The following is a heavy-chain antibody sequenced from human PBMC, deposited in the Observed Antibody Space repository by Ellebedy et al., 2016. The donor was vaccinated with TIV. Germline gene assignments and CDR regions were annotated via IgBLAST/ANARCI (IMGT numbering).Heavy chain of an antibody. CDR1: GFTFSDYS. Sequence: PGGSLRLSCTASGFTFSDYSMSWVRQAPGKGLEWVSSISGSSTNRDYGDSVKGRFPISRDNAKKSLYLQMNSLRGEDTAAYYCARSFAVDPADFRFDPWGQGTLVTVSS. CDR3: ARSFAVDPADFRFDP. D-gene: IGHD2-2*01. CDR2: ISGSSTNR. J-gene: IGHJ5*02. V-gene: IGHV3-21*01.